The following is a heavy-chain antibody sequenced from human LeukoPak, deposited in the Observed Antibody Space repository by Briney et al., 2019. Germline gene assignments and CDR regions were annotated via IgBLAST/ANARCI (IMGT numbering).Heavy chain of an antibody. D-gene: IGHD6-13*01. Sequence: GGSLRLSCAASGFTFSSYSMNWVRQAPGKGLEWVSSISSSSSYIYYADSVKGRFTISRDNAKNSLYLQMDSLRAEDTAVYYCASQGVGIFDYWGQGTLVTVSS. J-gene: IGHJ4*02. CDR3: ASQGVGIFDY. V-gene: IGHV3-21*01. CDR1: GFTFSSYS. CDR2: ISSSSSYI.